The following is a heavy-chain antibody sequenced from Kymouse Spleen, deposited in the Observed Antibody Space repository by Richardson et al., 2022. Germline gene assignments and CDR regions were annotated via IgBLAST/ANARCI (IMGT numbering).Heavy chain of an antibody. CDR2: INHSGST. D-gene: IGHD1-7*01. Sequence: QVQLQQWGAGLLKPSETLSLTCAVYGGSFSGYYWSWIRQPPGKGLEWIGEINHSGSTNYNPSLKSRVTISVDTSKNQFSLKLSSVTAADTAVYYCARYRITGTTDYWGQGTLVTVSS. CDR1: GGSFSGYY. V-gene: IGHV4-34*01. CDR3: ARYRITGTTDY. J-gene: IGHJ4*02.